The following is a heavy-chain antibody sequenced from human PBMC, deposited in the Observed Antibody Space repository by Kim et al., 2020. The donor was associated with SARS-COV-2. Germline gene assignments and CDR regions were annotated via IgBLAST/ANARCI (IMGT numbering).Heavy chain of an antibody. CDR2: ISSSSTII. J-gene: IGHJ5*02. CDR1: GFTFSSYT. V-gene: IGHV3-48*02. Sequence: GGSLRLSCAASGFTFSSYTMNWVRQAPGKGLEWVSYISSSSTIIYYADSVKGRFTISRDNAKNSLYLQMNSLRDEDTAVYYCARDDYVWGSYRYQGANWFDPWGQGTLVTVSS. CDR3: ARDDYVWGSYRYQGANWFDP. D-gene: IGHD3-16*02.